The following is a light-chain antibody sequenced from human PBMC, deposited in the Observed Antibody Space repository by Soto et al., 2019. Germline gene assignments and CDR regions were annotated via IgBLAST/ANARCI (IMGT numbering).Light chain of an antibody. J-gene: IGKJ1*01. CDR1: QTVSSN. V-gene: IGKV3-15*01. Sequence: EIVMTQSPATLSVSPAERATLSCRASQTVSSNLAWYQPKPGQPPRLLVYGASTRAAGIPARFSGSGSGPEFTLSISSLQSADFAVFLCQQYNSWSRTVGQGTTV. CDR3: QQYNSWSRT. CDR2: GAS.